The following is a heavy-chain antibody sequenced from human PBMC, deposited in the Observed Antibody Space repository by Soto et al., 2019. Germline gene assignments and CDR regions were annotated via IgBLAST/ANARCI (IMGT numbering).Heavy chain of an antibody. CDR1: GFTVSSNY. V-gene: IGHV3-53*01. CDR2: IYSGGST. Sequence: PGGSLRLSCAASGFTVSSNYMSWVRQAPGKGLEWVSVIYSGGSTYYADSVKGRFTISRHNSKNTLYLQMNSLRAEDTAVYYCAKGRQQLTTYYGMDVWGQGTTVTVSS. J-gene: IGHJ6*02. CDR3: AKGRQQLTTYYGMDV. D-gene: IGHD6-13*01.